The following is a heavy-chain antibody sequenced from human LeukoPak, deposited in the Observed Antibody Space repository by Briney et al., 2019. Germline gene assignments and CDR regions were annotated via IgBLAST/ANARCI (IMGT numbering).Heavy chain of an antibody. V-gene: IGHV4-34*01. Sequence: MASETLSLTCAVYGGSFSGYYWSWIRQPPGKGLEWIGEINHSGSTNYNPSLKSRVTISVDTSKNQFSLKLSSVTAADTAVYYCARGALDYDFWSGYYPDWGQGTLVTVSS. CDR2: INHSGST. J-gene: IGHJ4*02. D-gene: IGHD3-3*01. CDR1: GGSFSGYY. CDR3: ARGALDYDFWSGYYPD.